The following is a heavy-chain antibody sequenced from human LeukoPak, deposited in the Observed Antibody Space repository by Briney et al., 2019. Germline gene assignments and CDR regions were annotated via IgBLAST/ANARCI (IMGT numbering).Heavy chain of an antibody. CDR1: GGSISSYY. J-gene: IGHJ4*02. CDR2: IYHSGST. D-gene: IGHD3-22*01. CDR3: AARSYSSGYSV. Sequence: SETLSLTSTVSGGSISSYYWSWIRQPPGKGLEWIGYIYHSGSTYYNPSLKSRVTISVDRSKNQFSLKLSSVTAADTAVYYCAARSYSSGYSVWGQGTLVTVSS. V-gene: IGHV4-59*04.